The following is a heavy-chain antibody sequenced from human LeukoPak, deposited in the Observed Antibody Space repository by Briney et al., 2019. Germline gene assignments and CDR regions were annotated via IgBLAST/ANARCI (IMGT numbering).Heavy chain of an antibody. Sequence: LRLSCAGAGFSITDHHMDWVRQGPGKGLEWIGNIYHTGSTYYNPSLQSRVTISVDPSKNQFSLKLSSVSAADTAVYYCARDHYFDSSGWPDWGQGTLVTVSS. CDR1: GFSITDHH. CDR3: ARDHYFDSSGWPD. J-gene: IGHJ4*02. V-gene: IGHV4-38-2*02. CDR2: IYHTGST. D-gene: IGHD3-22*01.